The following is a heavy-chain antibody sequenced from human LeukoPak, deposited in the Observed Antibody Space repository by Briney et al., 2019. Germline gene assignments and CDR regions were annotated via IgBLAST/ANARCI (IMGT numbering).Heavy chain of an antibody. Sequence: PGRSLRLSCAASGFTFSSYAMHWVRQAPGKGLEWVAVISYDGNNKYYADSVKGRFTISRDNFKNTLYLQINSLRAEDTAVFYCARDLGWSFDYWGQGTLVTVSS. J-gene: IGHJ4*02. CDR1: GFTFSSYA. CDR2: ISYDGNNK. CDR3: ARDLGWSFDY. D-gene: IGHD3/OR15-3a*01. V-gene: IGHV3-30-3*01.